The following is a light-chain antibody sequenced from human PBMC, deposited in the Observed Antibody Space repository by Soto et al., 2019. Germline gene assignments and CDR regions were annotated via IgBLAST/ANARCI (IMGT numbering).Light chain of an antibody. CDR1: SANIGPGYD. CDR2: TNN. V-gene: IGLV1-40*01. J-gene: IGLJ1*01. Sequence: QSALTQPPSVSGAPGQRVSISCTGSSANIGPGYDVHWYQQLPGTAPKLLIYTNNNRPSGVPDRFSGSKSGTSASLAITGLQAEDEADYYCQSYDSSLNSFVFGTGNKVPVL. CDR3: QSYDSSLNSFV.